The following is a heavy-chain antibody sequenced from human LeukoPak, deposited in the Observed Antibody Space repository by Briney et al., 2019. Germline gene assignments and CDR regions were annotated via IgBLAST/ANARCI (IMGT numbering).Heavy chain of an antibody. J-gene: IGHJ4*02. CDR3: ARVGGYCSSTSCSNFDY. V-gene: IGHV1-69*13. CDR1: GYTFNTYG. CDR2: IIPIFGTA. Sequence: SVKVSCKASGYTFNTYGFSWVRQAPGQGLEWMGGIIPIFGTANYAQKFQGRVTITADESTSTAYMELSSLRSEDTAVYYCARVGGYCSSTSCSNFDYWGQGTLVTVSS. D-gene: IGHD2-2*01.